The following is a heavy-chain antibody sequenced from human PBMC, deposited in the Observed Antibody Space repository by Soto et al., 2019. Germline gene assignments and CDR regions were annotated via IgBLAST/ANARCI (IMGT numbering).Heavy chain of an antibody. CDR1: GYTFTSYG. Sequence: WASVKVSCKASGYTFTSYGISWVRQAPGQGLEWMGWISAYNGNTNYAQKLQGRVTMTTDTSTSTAYMELRSLRSDDTAVYYCARDRPRIAAPGMDVCGQGTTVTVYS. CDR2: ISAYNGNT. CDR3: ARDRPRIAAPGMDV. V-gene: IGHV1-18*01. J-gene: IGHJ6*02. D-gene: IGHD6-6*01.